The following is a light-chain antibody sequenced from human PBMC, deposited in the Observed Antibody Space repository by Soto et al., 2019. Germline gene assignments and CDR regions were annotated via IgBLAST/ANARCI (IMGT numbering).Light chain of an antibody. Sequence: DIQMTQSPSTLSASVGDRVTITFRASQSISSWLAWYQQKPGKAPKLLISKASSLESGVPSRFSGSGSGTEFTLTISSLQPDDFATYYCQQYNSWYTFGQGTKLEIK. J-gene: IGKJ2*01. V-gene: IGKV1-5*03. CDR3: QQYNSWYT. CDR2: KAS. CDR1: QSISSW.